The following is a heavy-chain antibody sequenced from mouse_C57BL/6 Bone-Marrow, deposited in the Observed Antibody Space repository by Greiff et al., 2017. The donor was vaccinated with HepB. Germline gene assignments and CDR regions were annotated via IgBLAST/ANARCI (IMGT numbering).Heavy chain of an antibody. V-gene: IGHV1-26*01. CDR3: ASQDYSNYVGFAY. D-gene: IGHD2-5*01. J-gene: IGHJ3*01. CDR1: GYTFTNYS. Sequence: VQLQQSGPELVRPGASLKISCKASGYTFTNYSLTWVKQSPGKCLEWIGDINPTNGGTSYNQKFKGKATLTVDKSSSTAYMELRSLTSEDSAVYYCASQDYSNYVGFAYWGQGTLVTVSA. CDR2: INPTNGGT.